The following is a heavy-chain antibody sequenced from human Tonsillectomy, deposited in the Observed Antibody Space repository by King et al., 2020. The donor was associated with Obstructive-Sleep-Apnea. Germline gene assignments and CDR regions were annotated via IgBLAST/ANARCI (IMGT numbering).Heavy chain of an antibody. CDR2: INHSGST. CDR3: ARGEDFYDSRGFHP. Sequence: VQLQQWGAGLLKPSETLSLTCAVYGGSFSGYYWSWIRQPPGKGLEWIGEINHSGSTNYNPSLKSRVTISVDTSKNQFSLKLSSVTAADTAVYYCARGEDFYDSRGFHPWGPGTLVTVSS. J-gene: IGHJ5*02. CDR1: GGSFSGYY. V-gene: IGHV4-34*01. D-gene: IGHD3-22*01.